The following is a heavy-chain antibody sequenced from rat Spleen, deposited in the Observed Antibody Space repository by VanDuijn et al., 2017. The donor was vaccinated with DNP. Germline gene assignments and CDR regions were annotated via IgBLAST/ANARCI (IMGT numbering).Heavy chain of an antibody. CDR2: IRYSGST. CDR3: STLNYYASRSGYFEY. J-gene: IGHJ2*01. Sequence: EVQLQESGPGLVKPSQSLSLTCSVTGYSITSNYWGWIRKFPGNKMEWIGHIRYSGSTGYNPSLKSRISITRDTSKNQFFLQLNSVTTEDTATYYCSTLNYYASRSGYFEYWGQGVMVTVSS. CDR1: GYSITSNY. D-gene: IGHD1-12*01. V-gene: IGHV3-1*01.